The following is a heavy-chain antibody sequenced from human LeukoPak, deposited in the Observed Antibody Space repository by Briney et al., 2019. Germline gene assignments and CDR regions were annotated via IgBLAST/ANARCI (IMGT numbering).Heavy chain of an antibody. V-gene: IGHV1-2*02. CDR1: GYSFVGYY. CDR3: ARDRVEMSTSLSFFDN. CDR2: MNPDTGGR. D-gene: IGHD5-24*01. Sequence: GASVKVSCKASGYSFVGYYIHWIRQAPGQGLEWLGLMNPDTGGRKLAQKFQGRVTLTRDTSINTAYMELNSLQSDDTAVYFCARDRVEMSTSLSFFDNWGQGSLITVSS. J-gene: IGHJ4*02.